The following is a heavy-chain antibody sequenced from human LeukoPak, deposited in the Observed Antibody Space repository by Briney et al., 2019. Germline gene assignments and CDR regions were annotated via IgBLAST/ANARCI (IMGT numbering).Heavy chain of an antibody. J-gene: IGHJ4*02. V-gene: IGHV3-9*01. CDR1: GFTFDDYG. D-gene: IGHD6-19*01. CDR3: AKGGYSSGWYGDH. CDR2: ISWNSGTV. Sequence: GGSLRLSCAASGFTFDDYGMHWVRQAPGKGLEWVSGISWNSGTVVYADSVGGRFTISRDNAKNSVYLQMNSLKAEDTALYYCAKGGYSSGWYGDHWGQGTLVTVSS.